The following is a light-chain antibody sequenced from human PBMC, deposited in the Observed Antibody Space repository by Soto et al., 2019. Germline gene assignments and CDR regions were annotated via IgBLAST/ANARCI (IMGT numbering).Light chain of an antibody. CDR3: QQSYRTRTWK. Sequence: SVGDTVTITCRASQSVSGWLAWYQQKPGKAPKLLIYAASSLQSGVPSRFSGSGSGKDFTLTISTLPPEDLATYYCQQSYRTRTWKIGQGTKVDIK. CDR2: AAS. J-gene: IGKJ1*01. V-gene: IGKV1-39*01. CDR1: QSVSGW.